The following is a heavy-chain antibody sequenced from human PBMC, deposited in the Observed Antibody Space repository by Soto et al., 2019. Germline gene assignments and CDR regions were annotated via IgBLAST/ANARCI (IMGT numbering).Heavy chain of an antibody. D-gene: IGHD2-2*01. Sequence: QVQLQESGPGLVKPSQTLSLTCTVSGGSISSGGYYWSWIRQHPGKGLEWIGYIYYSGSTYYNPSLRSRVTILVDTSKNQFSLKLSSVSAADTVVYYCARKIGYCSSTSCYNFDYWGQGTLVTVSS. CDR1: GGSISSGGYY. CDR2: IYYSGST. V-gene: IGHV4-31*03. J-gene: IGHJ4*02. CDR3: ARKIGYCSSTSCYNFDY.